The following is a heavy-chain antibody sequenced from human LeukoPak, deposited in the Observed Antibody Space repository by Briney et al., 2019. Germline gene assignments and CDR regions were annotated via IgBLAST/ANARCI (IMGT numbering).Heavy chain of an antibody. CDR3: AKAPVAYYYDSSGYYLGFDY. V-gene: IGHV3-23*01. CDR1: GFTFSSYA. J-gene: IGHJ4*02. CDR2: ISGGGGST. Sequence: GGSLRLSCAASGFTFSSYAMSWVRQAPGGGLEWVSTISGGGGSTYYAASVKGRLTISRDNSKNTLNLQMNSLRAEDTAVYCCAKAPVAYYYDSSGYYLGFDYWGEGTLVTVPS. D-gene: IGHD3-22*01.